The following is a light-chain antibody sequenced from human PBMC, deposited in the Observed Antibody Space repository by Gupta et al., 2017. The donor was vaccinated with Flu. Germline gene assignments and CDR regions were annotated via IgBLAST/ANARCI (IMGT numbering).Light chain of an antibody. CDR1: KKILESSNGKTY. CDR3: KQDKDTPRT. CDR2: RVS. J-gene: IGKJ1*01. Sequence: MGERPTVNCKSTKKILESSNGKTYLDWYQQKPGQPPKLLIYRVSNRESGVPDRFSGSGSGTDFTLKISSVEAEDVGIYYCKQDKDTPRTFGQGTKLEIK. V-gene: IGKV4-1*01.